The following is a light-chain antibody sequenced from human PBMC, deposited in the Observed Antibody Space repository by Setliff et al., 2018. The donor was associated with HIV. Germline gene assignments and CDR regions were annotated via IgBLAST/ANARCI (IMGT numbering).Light chain of an antibody. Sequence: QSVLTQPASVSGSPGQTITISCTGTSNYNYVSWYQQHPGKAPKLMIYDVSKRPSGVPDRFSGSKSGNTASLTISGLQAEDEADYYCCSYAGSYTFVFGSGTKV. CDR1: SNYNY. CDR2: DVS. J-gene: IGLJ1*01. V-gene: IGLV2-11*01. CDR3: CSYAGSYTFV.